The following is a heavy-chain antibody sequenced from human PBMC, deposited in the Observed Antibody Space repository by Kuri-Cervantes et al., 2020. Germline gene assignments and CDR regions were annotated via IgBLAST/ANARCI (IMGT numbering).Heavy chain of an antibody. D-gene: IGHD1-26*01. J-gene: IGHJ4*02. CDR1: GYTFTNYY. Sequence: ASVKVSCKASGYTFTNYYIHWVRQAPGQGLEWMGIINPSGGSTSYAQKFQGRVTMTRDTSTSTVYMELSSLRSEDTAVYYCARGGSGSYVSDDPFDYWGQGTLVTVSS. V-gene: IGHV1-46*01. CDR3: ARGGSGSYVSDDPFDY. CDR2: INPSGGST.